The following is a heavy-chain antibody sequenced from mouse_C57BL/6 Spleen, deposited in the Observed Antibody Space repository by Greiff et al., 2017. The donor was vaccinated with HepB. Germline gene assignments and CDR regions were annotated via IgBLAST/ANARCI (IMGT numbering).Heavy chain of an antibody. D-gene: IGHD1-1*01. V-gene: IGHV5-17*01. Sequence: EVQVVESGGGLVKPGGSLKLSCAASGFTFSDYGMHWVRQAPEKGLEWVAYISSGSSTIYYADTVKGRFTISRDNAKNTLFLQMTSLRSEDTAMYYCARTDYGSSDYFDYWGQGTTLTVSS. CDR3: ARTDYGSSDYFDY. J-gene: IGHJ2*01. CDR2: ISSGSSTI. CDR1: GFTFSDYG.